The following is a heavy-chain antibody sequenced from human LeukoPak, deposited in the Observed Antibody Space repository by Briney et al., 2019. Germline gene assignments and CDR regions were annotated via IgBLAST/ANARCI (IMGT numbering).Heavy chain of an antibody. CDR3: AREGRVRRGYCSGGSCYSDY. CDR1: GFTVSSNY. Sequence: GGSLRLSCAASGFTVSSNYMSWVRQAPGKGLEWVSSISSSSSYIYYADSVKGRFTISRDNAKNSLYLQMNSLRAEDTAVYYCAREGRVRRGYCSGGSCYSDYWGQGTLVTVSS. J-gene: IGHJ4*02. V-gene: IGHV3-21*01. CDR2: ISSSSSYI. D-gene: IGHD2-15*01.